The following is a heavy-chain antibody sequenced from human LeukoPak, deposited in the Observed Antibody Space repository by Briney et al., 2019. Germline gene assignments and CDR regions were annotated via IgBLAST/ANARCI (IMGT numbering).Heavy chain of an antibody. V-gene: IGHV4-38-2*02. CDR2: IYYSGNT. D-gene: IGHD3-22*01. J-gene: IGHJ4*02. CDR1: GYSISSGYY. CDR3: AGWAYDSSGCRLDY. Sequence: SETVSLTCTVSGYSISSGYYWGWIRHPQGKGLEWIRSIYYSGNTYYNPSLKSRVTISLDTSKNQFSLKLSSVTAADTAMYYCAGWAYDSSGCRLDYWGQGTLVTVSS.